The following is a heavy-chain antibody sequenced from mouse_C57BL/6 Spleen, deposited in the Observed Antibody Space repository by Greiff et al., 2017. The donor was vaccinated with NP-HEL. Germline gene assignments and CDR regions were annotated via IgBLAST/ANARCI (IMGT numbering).Heavy chain of an antibody. Sequence: VQLQQSDAELVKPGASVKISCKVSGYTFTDHTIHWMKQRPEQGLEWIGYIYPRDGSTKYNEKFKGKATLTADKSSSTAYMQLNSLTSEDSAVYFCARPYYGSSLYYAMDYWGQGTSVTVSS. CDR3: ARPYYGSSLYYAMDY. V-gene: IGHV1-78*01. CDR1: GYTFTDHT. CDR2: IYPRDGST. J-gene: IGHJ4*01. D-gene: IGHD1-1*01.